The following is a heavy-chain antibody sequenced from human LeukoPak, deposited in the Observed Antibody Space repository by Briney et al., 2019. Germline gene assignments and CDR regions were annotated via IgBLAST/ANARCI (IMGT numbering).Heavy chain of an antibody. CDR3: AGAHCSGGSCYFDY. CDR1: GGSISSYY. Sequence: KSSETLSLTCTVSGGSISSYYWSWIRQPPGKGLEWIGYIYYSGSTNYNPSLKSRVTISVDTSKNQFSLKLSSVTAADTAVYYCAGAHCSGGSCYFDYWGQGTLVTVSS. D-gene: IGHD2-15*01. V-gene: IGHV4-59*01. CDR2: IYYSGST. J-gene: IGHJ4*02.